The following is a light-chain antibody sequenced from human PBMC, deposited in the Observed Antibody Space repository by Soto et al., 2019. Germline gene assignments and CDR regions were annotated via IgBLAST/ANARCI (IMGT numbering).Light chain of an antibody. CDR1: GSDVAYNY. Sequence: QSVLTQPASVSGSPGQSITISCTGTGSDVAYNYVSWYQQHPDKPPQLIIYDVINRPSGVSDRFSGSKSDNTASLTISGLQAEDEADYYCSSYTISSAIFGGGTKLTVL. CDR3: SSYTISSAI. J-gene: IGLJ2*01. CDR2: DVI. V-gene: IGLV2-14*03.